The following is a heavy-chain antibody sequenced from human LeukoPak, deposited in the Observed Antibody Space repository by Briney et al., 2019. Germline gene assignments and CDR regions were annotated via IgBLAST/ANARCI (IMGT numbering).Heavy chain of an antibody. Sequence: SQTLSLTCTVSGSSISSGDYYWSWIRQPPGKGLEWIGYIYYSGSTYYNPSLKSRVTISVDTSKNQFSLKLSSVTAADTAVYYCARDLNYYGSGSSVDYWGQVTLVTVSS. J-gene: IGHJ4*02. CDR2: IYYSGST. V-gene: IGHV4-30-4*01. CDR1: GSSISSGDYY. CDR3: ARDLNYYGSGSSVDY. D-gene: IGHD3-10*01.